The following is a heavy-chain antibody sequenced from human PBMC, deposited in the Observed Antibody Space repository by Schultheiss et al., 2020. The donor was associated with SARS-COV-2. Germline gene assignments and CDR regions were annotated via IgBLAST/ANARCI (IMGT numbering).Heavy chain of an antibody. Sequence: SETLSLTCAVYGGSFSGYYWSWIRQPPGKGLEWIGEINHSGSTNYNPSLKSRVSMSVDTSKNQFSLKLSSVTAADTAVYYCAIKGRLGIEDYWGQGTLVTVSS. CDR1: GGSFSGYY. J-gene: IGHJ4*02. D-gene: IGHD7-27*01. CDR3: AIKGRLGIEDY. CDR2: INHSGST. V-gene: IGHV4-34*01.